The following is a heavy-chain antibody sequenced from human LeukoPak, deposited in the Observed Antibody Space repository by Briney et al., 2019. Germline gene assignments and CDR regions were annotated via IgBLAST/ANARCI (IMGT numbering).Heavy chain of an antibody. CDR3: ARYTSGRLNPGFYHSYMDV. CDR2: INPNSGGT. J-gene: IGHJ6*03. Sequence: ASVKVSCKASGYTFTGYYMHWVRQAPGQGLEWMGWINPNSGGTNYAQKFQGRVTMTRDTSISTAYMELSRLRSDDTAVYYCARYTSGRLNPGFYHSYMDVWGKGTTVTVSS. CDR1: GYTFTGYY. V-gene: IGHV1-2*02. D-gene: IGHD6-19*01.